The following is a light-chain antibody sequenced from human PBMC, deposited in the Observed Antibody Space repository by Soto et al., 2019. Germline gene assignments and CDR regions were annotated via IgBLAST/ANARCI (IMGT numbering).Light chain of an antibody. CDR3: AAWDDSLSGSWV. V-gene: IGLV1-47*01. CDR1: SSNIGSNF. CDR2: KNN. J-gene: IGLJ3*02. Sequence: QSVLTQPPSASGTPGQRVTISCSGSSSNIGSNFVYWIQQLPGTAPKVLIYKNNRRPSGVPDRFSGSKSGTSASLAISGLRSEDEAIYYCAAWDDSLSGSWVFGGGTKLTVL.